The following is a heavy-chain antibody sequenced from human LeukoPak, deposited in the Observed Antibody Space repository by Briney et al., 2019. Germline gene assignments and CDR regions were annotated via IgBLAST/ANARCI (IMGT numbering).Heavy chain of an antibody. CDR2: INPNSGGT. CDR3: ARVTASGSYSSVDY. CDR1: GYTFTGYY. V-gene: IGHV1-2*02. Sequence: GASVKVSCKASGYTFTGYYMHWVRQAPGQGLEWMEWINPNSGGTNYAQKFQGRVTMTRDTSISTAYMELSRLRSDDTAVYYCARVTASGSYSSVDYWGQGTLVTVSS. D-gene: IGHD1-26*01. J-gene: IGHJ4*02.